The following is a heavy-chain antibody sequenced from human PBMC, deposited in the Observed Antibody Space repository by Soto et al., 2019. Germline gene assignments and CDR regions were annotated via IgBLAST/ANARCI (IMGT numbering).Heavy chain of an antibody. D-gene: IGHD2-15*01. J-gene: IGHJ4*02. Sequence: GGSLRLSCAASGFRFNNAWMSWIRQVPGKGLEWVGRCKSKTDGGTPDYAAPVKGRFTISRDDSKNTLYLQMNSLNIEDTGVYYCATSPDWSGGGCYVSSFDVCGKGTLVTVSS. V-gene: IGHV3-15*01. CDR3: ATSPDWSGGGCYVSSFDV. CDR2: CKSKTDGGTP. CDR1: GFRFNNAW.